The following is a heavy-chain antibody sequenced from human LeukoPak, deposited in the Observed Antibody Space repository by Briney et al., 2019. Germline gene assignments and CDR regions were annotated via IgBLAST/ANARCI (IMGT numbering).Heavy chain of an antibody. V-gene: IGHV1-2*04. Sequence: ASVKVSCKASGYTFTGYYMHWVRQAPGQGLEWMGRINPNSGGTNYAQKFQGWVTMARDTSISTAYMELSRLRSDDTAVYYCARGGVVGATYFDYWGQGTLVTVSS. CDR3: ARGGVVGATYFDY. CDR2: INPNSGGT. D-gene: IGHD1-26*01. J-gene: IGHJ4*02. CDR1: GYTFTGYY.